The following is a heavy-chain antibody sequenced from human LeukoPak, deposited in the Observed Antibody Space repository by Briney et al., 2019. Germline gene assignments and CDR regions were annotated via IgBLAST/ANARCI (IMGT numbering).Heavy chain of an antibody. CDR1: GGSISSSSYY. D-gene: IGHD5-12*01. CDR2: IYYSGST. Sequence: PSETLSLTCTVSGGSISSSSYYWGWIRQPPGKGLEWIGSIYYSGSTYYNPSLKSRVTISVDTSKNQFSLKLSSVTAADTAEYYCARRYSGYDTDFDYWGQGTLVTVSS. V-gene: IGHV4-39*01. CDR3: ARRYSGYDTDFDY. J-gene: IGHJ4*02.